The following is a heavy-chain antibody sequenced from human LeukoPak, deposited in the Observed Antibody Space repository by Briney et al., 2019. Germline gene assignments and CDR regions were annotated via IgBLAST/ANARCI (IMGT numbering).Heavy chain of an antibody. V-gene: IGHV4-39*01. D-gene: IGHD6-19*01. J-gene: IGHJ5*02. Sequence: SETLSFTCTVSGGSISSSSFYWGWIRQPPGKGLEWIGTIFYSGSTYYNPSLRSRVTMSVDTSKNQFSLRLSSVTAADTAVYYCARQGYISGQGFRNNWFDPWGQGSLVTVSS. CDR2: IFYSGST. CDR1: GGSISSSSFY. CDR3: ARQGYISGQGFRNNWFDP.